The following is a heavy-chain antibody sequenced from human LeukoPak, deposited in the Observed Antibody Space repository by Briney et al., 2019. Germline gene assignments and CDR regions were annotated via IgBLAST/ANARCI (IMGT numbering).Heavy chain of an antibody. Sequence: ASVKVSCKASGYTFTIYYMHWVRQAPGQGLEWMGIINPSGGSTSYAQKFQGRVTMTRDTSTSTVYMELSSLRSEDTAVYYCARDPRIGCDSPRAPATNDYWGQGTQVTFSS. CDR3: ARDPRIGCDSPRAPATNDY. D-gene: IGHD2-15*01. V-gene: IGHV1-46*01. CDR2: INPSGGST. J-gene: IGHJ4*02. CDR1: GYTFTIYY.